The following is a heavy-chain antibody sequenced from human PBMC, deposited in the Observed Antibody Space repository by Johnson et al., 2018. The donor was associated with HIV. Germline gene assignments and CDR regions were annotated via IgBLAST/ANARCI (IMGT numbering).Heavy chain of an antibody. V-gene: IGHV3-15*01. CDR3: TPLMDAFDI. D-gene: IGHD3-9*01. Sequence: VQLVESGGGVVRPEGSLRLSCAASGFTFGDYAMSWVRQAPGKGLEWVGFIRSKTDGGTTDYAAPVKGRFTISRDDSKNTLYLQMNSLKTEDTAVYYCTPLMDAFDIWGQGTMVTVSS. CDR2: IRSKTDGGTT. CDR1: GFTFGDYA. J-gene: IGHJ3*02.